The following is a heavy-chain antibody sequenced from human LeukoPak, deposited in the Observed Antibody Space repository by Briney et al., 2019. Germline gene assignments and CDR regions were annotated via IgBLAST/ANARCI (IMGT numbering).Heavy chain of an antibody. CDR2: QSYSGST. D-gene: IGHD5-12*01. J-gene: IGHJ3*02. Sequence: SETLSLTCSVSGRSIRSYSWSSIRQPPGKGLEWIGYQSYSGSTNYNPSLKSRLTTSVDTSKNQISLRLTSVTAADTAVYYCARHGGETIVAMILHAFDIWGQGTVVTVSS. CDR3: ARHGGETIVAMILHAFDI. CDR1: GRSIRSYS. V-gene: IGHV4-59*08.